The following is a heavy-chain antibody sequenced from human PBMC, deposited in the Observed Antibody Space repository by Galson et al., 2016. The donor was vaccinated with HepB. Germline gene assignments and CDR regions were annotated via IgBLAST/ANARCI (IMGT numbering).Heavy chain of an antibody. V-gene: IGHV3-43*01. CDR2: INWDGGRT. J-gene: IGHJ6*02. D-gene: IGHD2-8*02. CDR1: GFTFDGYS. CDR3: AEGGVGTDFYYYGLDV. Sequence: SLRLSCAASGFTFDGYSMHWVRQAPGKGLEWVSLINWDGGRTYYADSVKGRFTISRDNNKKSLYLQMNRLRTEDTAFYYCAEGGVGTDFYYYGLDVWGQGTTVTVSS.